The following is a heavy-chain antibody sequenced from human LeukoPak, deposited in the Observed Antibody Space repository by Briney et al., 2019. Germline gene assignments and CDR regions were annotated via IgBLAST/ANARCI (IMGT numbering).Heavy chain of an antibody. CDR2: IYHRGST. CDR3: ARGYSSSWYYNWFDP. D-gene: IGHD6-13*01. V-gene: IGHV4-39*07. Sequence: KPSETLSLTCSLSGDSISHNSYYWGWIRQSPGKGLEWIGSIYHRGSTYYNPSLKSRVTISVDTSKNQFSLKLSSVTAADTAVYHCARGYSSSWYYNWFDPWGQGTLVTVSS. CDR1: GDSISHNSYY. J-gene: IGHJ5*02.